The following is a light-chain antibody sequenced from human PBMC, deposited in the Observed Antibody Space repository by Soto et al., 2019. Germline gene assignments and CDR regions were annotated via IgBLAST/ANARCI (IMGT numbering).Light chain of an antibody. J-gene: IGKJ2*01. Sequence: DIQLTQSPSSLSASIGDRVSITCRASETISTDLNWYQQKPGKAPKVLIYAASTLKSGVPSRSSGSGSGTDFTLTISSLQPEDFAIYYCQQNYNTPPFTFGQGTKVDIK. CDR2: AAS. V-gene: IGKV1-39*01. CDR1: ETISTD. CDR3: QQNYNTPPFT.